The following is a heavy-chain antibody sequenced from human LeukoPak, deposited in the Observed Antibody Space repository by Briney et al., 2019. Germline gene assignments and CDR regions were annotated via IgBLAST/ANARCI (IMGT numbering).Heavy chain of an antibody. CDR1: GFTFSSYG. D-gene: IGHD6-19*01. CDR2: IRYDGSNK. Sequence: GGSLRLSCAASGFTFSSYGMHWVRQAPGKGLEWVAFIRYDGSNKYYADSVKGRFTISRDNSKNTLYLQMNSLGAEDTAVYYCANTVAGFFDYWGQGTLVTVSS. J-gene: IGHJ4*02. CDR3: ANTVAGFFDY. V-gene: IGHV3-30*02.